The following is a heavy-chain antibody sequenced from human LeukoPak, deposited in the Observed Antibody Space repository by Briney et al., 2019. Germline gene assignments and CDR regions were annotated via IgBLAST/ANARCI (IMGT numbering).Heavy chain of an antibody. D-gene: IGHD1-26*01. CDR1: GFTFSSYS. J-gene: IGHJ4*02. CDR2: ISSSSSYI. V-gene: IGHV3-21*01. Sequence: GGSLRLSCAASGFTFSSYSMNWVRQAPGKGLGWVSSISSSSSYIYYADSVKGRFTISRDNAKNSLYLQMNSLRAEDTAVYYCAGVSAEGWELPPFDYWGQGTLVTVSS. CDR3: AGVSAEGWELPPFDY.